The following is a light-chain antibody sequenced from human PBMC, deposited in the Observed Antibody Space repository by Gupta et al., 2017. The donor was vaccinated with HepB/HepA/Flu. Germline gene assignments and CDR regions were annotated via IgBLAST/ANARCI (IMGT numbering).Light chain of an antibody. CDR2: EVS. Sequence: QSALTQPPSASGSLGQSVTISCTGTSSDVGGDKYVSWYQQDPGKATKLLIYEVSERPAWVPARFSASRSGNTASLTVSALQAEDESYYYCSSYAGNNKYVFGSGTKVTVL. CDR3: SSYAGNNKYV. J-gene: IGLJ1*01. CDR1: SSDVGGDKY. V-gene: IGLV2-8*01.